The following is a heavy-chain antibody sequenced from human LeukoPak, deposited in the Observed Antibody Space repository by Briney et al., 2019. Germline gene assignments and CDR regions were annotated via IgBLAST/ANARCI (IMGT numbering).Heavy chain of an antibody. D-gene: IGHD6-13*01. CDR3: ARVYSSSWCYFDY. CDR1: GFTFNDYG. Sequence: GGSLRLSCAASGFTFNDYGMSWVRQAPGKGLEWVSGINWNGGSTGYADSVKGRFTISRDNAKNSLYLQMNSLRAEDTAVYYCARVYSSSWCYFDYWGQGTLVTVSS. J-gene: IGHJ4*02. CDR2: INWNGGST. V-gene: IGHV3-20*04.